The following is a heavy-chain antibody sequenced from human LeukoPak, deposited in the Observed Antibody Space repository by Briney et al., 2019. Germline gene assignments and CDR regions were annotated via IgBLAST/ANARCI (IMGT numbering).Heavy chain of an antibody. V-gene: IGHV4-4*02. CDR3: ARAVEDIVVGVAQRAFDI. CDR2: IYHSGST. Sequence: SGTLSLTCAVSGGSISSSNWWSWVRQPPGKGLEWIGEIYHSGSTNYNPSLKSRVTISVDKSKNQFSLRLSSVTAADTAVYYCARAVEDIVVGVAQRAFDIWGQGTMVTVSS. J-gene: IGHJ3*02. CDR1: GGSISSSNW. D-gene: IGHD2-15*01.